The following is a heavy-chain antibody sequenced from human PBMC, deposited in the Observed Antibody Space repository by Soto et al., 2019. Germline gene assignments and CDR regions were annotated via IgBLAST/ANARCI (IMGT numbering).Heavy chain of an antibody. V-gene: IGHV1-18*01. CDR1: GYTFTSYG. J-gene: IGHJ4*02. Sequence: ASVKGSCKASGYTFTSYGISWVRQAPGQGLEWMGWISAYNGNTNYAQKLQGRVTMTTDTSTSTAYMELRSLRSDDTAVYYCARDRRGRITIFGVVTPNYYFDYWGQGTLVTVSS. CDR2: ISAYNGNT. CDR3: ARDRRGRITIFGVVTPNYYFDY. D-gene: IGHD3-3*01.